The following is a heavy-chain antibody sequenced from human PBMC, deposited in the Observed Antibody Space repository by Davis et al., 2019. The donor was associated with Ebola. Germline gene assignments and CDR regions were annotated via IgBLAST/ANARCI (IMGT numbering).Heavy chain of an antibody. Sequence: PSETLSLTCAVYGGSFSGCYWSWIRQPPGKGLEWIGEINHSGSTNYNLSLTSRVTISVDTSKNQPSLKLSSVTAADTAVYYCARAGIYRPYYFDYWGQGTLVTVSS. J-gene: IGHJ4*02. V-gene: IGHV4-34*01. CDR3: ARAGIYRPYYFDY. CDR2: INHSGST. D-gene: IGHD3-16*02. CDR1: GGSFSGCY.